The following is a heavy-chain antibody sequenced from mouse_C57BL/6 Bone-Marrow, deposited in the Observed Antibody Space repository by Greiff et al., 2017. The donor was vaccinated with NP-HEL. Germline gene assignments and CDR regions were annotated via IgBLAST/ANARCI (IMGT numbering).Heavy chain of an antibody. CDR3: AKNPRWIGAMDY. CDR2: IWRGGST. J-gene: IGHJ4*01. CDR1: GFSLTSYG. Sequence: QVQLKESGPGLVQPSQSLSITCTVSGFSLTSYGVHWVRQSPGKGLEWLGVIWRGGSTDYNAAFMSRLSITKDNSKTQVFFKMNSLQADDTAIYYCAKNPRWIGAMDYWGQGTSVTVSS. D-gene: IGHD1-1*02. V-gene: IGHV2-5*01.